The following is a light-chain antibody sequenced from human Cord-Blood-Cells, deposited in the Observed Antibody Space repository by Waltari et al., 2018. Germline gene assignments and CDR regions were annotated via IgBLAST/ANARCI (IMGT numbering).Light chain of an antibody. CDR3: QQYGSSFT. J-gene: IGKJ3*01. V-gene: IGKV3-20*01. CDR1: QSVSSNY. CDR2: GAS. Sequence: EIVLTQSPGTLSLSPGEIATLSCRTSQSVSSNYLAWYQQKPGQAPRLLIYGASSRATGIPDRFSGSGSGTDFTLTISRLEPEDFAVYYCQQYGSSFTFGPGTKVDIK.